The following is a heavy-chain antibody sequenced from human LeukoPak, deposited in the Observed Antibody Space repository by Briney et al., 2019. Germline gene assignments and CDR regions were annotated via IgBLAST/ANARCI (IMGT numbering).Heavy chain of an antibody. D-gene: IGHD3-3*01. CDR1: GFIFTNHW. J-gene: IGHJ4*02. CDR2: IKKDGSEQ. Sequence: GGSLRLSCAASGFIFTNHWMSWVRQAPGKGLEWVASIKKDGSEQYYMDSVKGRFTISRDNAKNSLNLEINSLRADDTAVYYCVRLFVDTAHRPFDFRGQGILVIVSS. V-gene: IGHV3-7*01. CDR3: VRLFVDTAHRPFDF.